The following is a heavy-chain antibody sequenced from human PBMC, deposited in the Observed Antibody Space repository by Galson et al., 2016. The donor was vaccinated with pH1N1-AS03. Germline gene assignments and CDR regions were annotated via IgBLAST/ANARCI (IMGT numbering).Heavy chain of an antibody. CDR2: IFTGGTT. Sequence: SLRLSCAVSGFSVSSKYMNWVRQAPGKGLEWISVIFTGGTTYYADSVRGRFTISRDDSRHTLYLKMNSQRNEDTAVYYCARGITIFGLARPALDSWGQGTRVTVSS. CDR3: ARGITIFGLARPALDS. D-gene: IGHD3-3*01. CDR1: GFSVSSKY. V-gene: IGHV3-66*02. J-gene: IGHJ4*02.